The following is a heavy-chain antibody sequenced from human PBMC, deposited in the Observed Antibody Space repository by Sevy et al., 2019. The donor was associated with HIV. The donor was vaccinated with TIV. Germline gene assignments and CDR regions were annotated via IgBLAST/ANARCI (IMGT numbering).Heavy chain of an antibody. CDR3: ARTPLVRIPGATDLYFDN. CDR2: IIPIFGTT. CDR1: GGTFSNYA. Sequence: KISCKASGGTFSNYALSWVRQAPGQGLEWMGGIIPIFGTTNFAQTFQGRVTITADESTSTAYMELSSLRSADTAVYYCARTPLVRIPGATDLYFDNWGQGTLVTVSS. J-gene: IGHJ4*02. D-gene: IGHD2-2*01. V-gene: IGHV1-69*01.